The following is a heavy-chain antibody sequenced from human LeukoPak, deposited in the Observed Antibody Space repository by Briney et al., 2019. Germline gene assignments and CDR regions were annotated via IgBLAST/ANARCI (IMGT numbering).Heavy chain of an antibody. CDR3: AKTLSGSYLADY. Sequence: GGSLRLSCAASGFTFKFYSMNWVRQAPGKGLEWVSYISTNTTTIYYADSVKGRFTISRDNSKNTLYLQMNSLRAEDTAVYYCAKTLSGSYLADYWGQGTLVTVSS. J-gene: IGHJ4*02. D-gene: IGHD1-26*01. CDR2: ISTNTTTI. V-gene: IGHV3-48*01. CDR1: GFTFKFYS.